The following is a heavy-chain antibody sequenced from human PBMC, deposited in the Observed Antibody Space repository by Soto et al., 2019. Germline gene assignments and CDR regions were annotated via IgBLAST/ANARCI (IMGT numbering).Heavy chain of an antibody. Sequence: GGSLRLSCAVSGFTLSDHYIDWVRQAPGKGLEWVGRSRDKPQGYSTAYAASVKGRFTTSRDESKNSAYLQMNSLKTEDTAVYYCVRATYFSDSSGYTRCLDYWGQGTLVTVSS. V-gene: IGHV3-72*01. CDR1: GFTLSDHY. J-gene: IGHJ4*02. CDR3: VRATYFSDSSGYTRCLDY. D-gene: IGHD3-22*01. CDR2: SRDKPQGYST.